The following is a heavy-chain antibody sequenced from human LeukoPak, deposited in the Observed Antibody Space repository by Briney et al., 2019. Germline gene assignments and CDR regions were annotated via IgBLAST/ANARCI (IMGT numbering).Heavy chain of an antibody. Sequence: ASVKVSCKASGYSFTSYGISWVRQAPGQGVEWMGWISVYNGNTNYAQKLQGRVTMTTHTSTTTAYMELRSLRSDDPAVYYCARARGGSYYYNYMDVWGKGTTVTVSS. CDR1: GYSFTSYG. CDR3: ARARGGSYYYNYMDV. V-gene: IGHV1-18*01. D-gene: IGHD3-16*01. CDR2: ISVYNGNT. J-gene: IGHJ6*03.